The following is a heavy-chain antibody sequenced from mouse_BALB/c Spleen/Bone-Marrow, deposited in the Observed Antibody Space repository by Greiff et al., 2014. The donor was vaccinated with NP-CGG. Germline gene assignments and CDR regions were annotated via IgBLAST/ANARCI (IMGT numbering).Heavy chain of an antibody. CDR1: GYSFTGYC. D-gene: IGHD2-4*01. Sequence: VKLQQSGPELLRPGASVKISCKASGYSFTGYCMNWVKQSHGKSLEWIGVISTYSGNTYYNQKFKGKATLTVDKSSSTAYMELVSMTSEDSAVYYCGGVYYDYPYSLDYWGQGTTVTVSS. J-gene: IGHJ4*01. CDR3: GGVYYDYPYSLDY. CDR2: ISTYSGNT. V-gene: IGHV1-37*01.